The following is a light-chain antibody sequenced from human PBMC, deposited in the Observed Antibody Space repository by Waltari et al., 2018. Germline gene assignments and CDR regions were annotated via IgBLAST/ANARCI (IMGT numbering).Light chain of an antibody. CDR2: DVS. CDR1: SSDVGGYNY. CDR3: SSYTSSSTYV. J-gene: IGLJ1*01. V-gene: IGLV2-14*04. Sequence: TISCTGTSSDVGGYNYVSWYQQHPGKAPKLMIYDVSKRPSGVSNRFSGSKSGNTASLTISGLQAEDEADYYCSSYTSSSTYVFGTGTKVTVL.